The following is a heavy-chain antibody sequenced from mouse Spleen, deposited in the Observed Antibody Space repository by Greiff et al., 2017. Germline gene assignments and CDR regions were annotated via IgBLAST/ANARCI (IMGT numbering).Heavy chain of an antibody. J-gene: IGHJ1*01. V-gene: IGHV1-4*01. CDR3: ARTLYDYDGYWYFDV. Sequence: QAHVKQSGAELARPGASVKMSCKASGYTFTSYTMHWVKQRPGQGLEWIGYINPSSGYTKYNQKFKDKATLTADKSSSTAYMQLSSLTSEDSAVYYCARTLYDYDGYWYFDVWGAGTTVTVSS. CDR1: GYTFTSYT. D-gene: IGHD2-4*01. CDR2: INPSSGYT.